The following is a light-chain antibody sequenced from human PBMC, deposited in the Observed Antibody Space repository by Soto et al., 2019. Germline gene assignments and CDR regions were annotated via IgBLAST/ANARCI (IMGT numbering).Light chain of an antibody. CDR2: DVS. J-gene: IGLJ1*01. CDR1: RSDVGGYNY. Sequence: QSALTQPASVSGSPGQSITISCTGTRSDVGGYNYVSWYQQHPGKAPKLMIYDVSKRPSGVSNRFSGSKSGNTASLTISGLQAEDEADYYCSSYTSSSVYVFGTGTKLTVL. V-gene: IGLV2-14*01. CDR3: SSYTSSSVYV.